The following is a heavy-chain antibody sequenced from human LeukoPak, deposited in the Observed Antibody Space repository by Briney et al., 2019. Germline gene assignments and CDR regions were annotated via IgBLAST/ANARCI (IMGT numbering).Heavy chain of an antibody. V-gene: IGHV3-30*03. CDR3: ARSGPGYTAMVTNWVPLDY. CDR2: ISYDGSNK. D-gene: IGHD5-18*01. Sequence: GGSLRLSCAASGFTFSSYGMHWVRQAPGKGLEWVAVISYDGSNKYYADSVKGRFTISRDNSKNTLYLQMNSLRAEDTAVYYCARSGPGYTAMVTNWVPLDYWGQGTLVTVSS. CDR1: GFTFSSYG. J-gene: IGHJ4*02.